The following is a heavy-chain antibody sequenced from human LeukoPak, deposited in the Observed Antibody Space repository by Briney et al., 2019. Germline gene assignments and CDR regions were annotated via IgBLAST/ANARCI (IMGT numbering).Heavy chain of an antibody. D-gene: IGHD6-13*01. V-gene: IGHV3-20*04. J-gene: IGHJ4*02. CDR3: ARSGTAGDFDY. CDR2: INWSGGST. Sequence: GGSLRLSCAASGFTFDDYGMSWVRQAPGKGLEWVSDINWSGGSTGYADSVKGRFTISRDNGKNSLYLQMNSLRAEDTALYYCARSGTAGDFDYWGQGTLVTVSS. CDR1: GFTFDDYG.